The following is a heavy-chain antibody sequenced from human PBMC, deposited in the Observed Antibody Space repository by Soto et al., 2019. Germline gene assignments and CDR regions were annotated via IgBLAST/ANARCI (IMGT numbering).Heavy chain of an antibody. CDR3: ARLYCSASSCYSVGGFDI. CDR1: GFTFSTYG. J-gene: IGHJ3*02. Sequence: GGSLRLSCAASGFTFSTYGMHWVRQAPGKGLEWVALVWFDGSDKYSSDSVKGRFTISRDNSKNTLYLQMNSLRAEDTAVYYCARLYCSASSCYSVGGFDIWGQGTIVTVS. CDR2: VWFDGSDK. D-gene: IGHD2-15*01. V-gene: IGHV3-33*01.